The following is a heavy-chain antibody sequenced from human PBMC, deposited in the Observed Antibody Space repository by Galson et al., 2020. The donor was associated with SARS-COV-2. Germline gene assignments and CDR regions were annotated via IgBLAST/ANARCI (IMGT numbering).Heavy chain of an antibody. CDR1: GGSINTNNW. CDR2: IQRSGTT. V-gene: IGHV4-4*02. D-gene: IGHD6-13*01. J-gene: IGHJ4*02. CDR3: ARAGGAAAGYDY. Sequence: SETLSLTCDVSGGSINTNNWWSWVRQPPGKGLEWIGEIQRSGTTNYNPSLKSRVTISMDKSKNQFSLNLTSVTAADTAVDYCARAGGAAAGYDYWGQGTLVTVSS.